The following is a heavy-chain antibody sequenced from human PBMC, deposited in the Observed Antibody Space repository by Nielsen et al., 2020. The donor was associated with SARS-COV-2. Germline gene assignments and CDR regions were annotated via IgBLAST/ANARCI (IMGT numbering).Heavy chain of an antibody. Sequence: ASVTVSCKASGYTFNVYAMNWVRQAPGQGLEWMGWINTNTGNPTYAQGFTGRFVFSLDTSVSTAYLQIDSLEAEDTAVYYCARDRGDGYNSGVDYWGQGTLVTVSS. V-gene: IGHV7-4-1*01. CDR1: GYTFNVYA. CDR3: ARDRGDGYNSGVDY. J-gene: IGHJ4*02. CDR2: INTNTGNP. D-gene: IGHD5-24*01.